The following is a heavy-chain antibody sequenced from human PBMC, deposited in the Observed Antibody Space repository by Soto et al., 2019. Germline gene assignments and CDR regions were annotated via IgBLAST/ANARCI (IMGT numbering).Heavy chain of an antibody. CDR1: GFTFSSYA. V-gene: IGHV3-23*01. D-gene: IGHD2-2*01. CDR3: AKGGPVVPAAIDY. Sequence: EVQLLESGGGLVQPGGSLRLSCAASGFTFSSYAMSWVRQAPGKGLEWVSAISGSGGSTYYADSVKGRFTISRDNSKNTLYLQMNRLRAEDTAVYYWAKGGPVVPAAIDYWGQGTLVTVSS. J-gene: IGHJ4*02. CDR2: ISGSGGST.